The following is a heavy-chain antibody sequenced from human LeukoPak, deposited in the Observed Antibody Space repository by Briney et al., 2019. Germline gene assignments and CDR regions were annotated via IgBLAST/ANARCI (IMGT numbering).Heavy chain of an antibody. Sequence: PGGSLRLSCAASGFTFEDYAMHWVRQAPGKGLEWVSGIGWNSGSISYADSVKGRFTISRDNAKNSLYLQMNSLRAEDMALYYCAKARRDGYNSWGILDYWGQGTLVTVSS. CDR1: GFTFEDYA. J-gene: IGHJ4*02. D-gene: IGHD5-24*01. CDR2: IGWNSGSI. V-gene: IGHV3-9*03. CDR3: AKARRDGYNSWGILDY.